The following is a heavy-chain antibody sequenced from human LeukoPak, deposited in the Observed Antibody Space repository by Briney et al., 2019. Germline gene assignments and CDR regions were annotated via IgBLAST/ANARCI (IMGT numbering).Heavy chain of an antibody. V-gene: IGHV3-30-3*01. CDR2: ISYDGSNK. Sequence: PGRSLRLSCAASGFTFSSYAMHWVRQAPGKGLEWVAVISYDGSNKYYADSVKGRSTISRDNSKNTLYLQMNSLRAEDTAVYYCAREYYDSSGSLDYWGQGTLVTVSS. J-gene: IGHJ4*02. CDR3: AREYYDSSGSLDY. D-gene: IGHD3-22*01. CDR1: GFTFSSYA.